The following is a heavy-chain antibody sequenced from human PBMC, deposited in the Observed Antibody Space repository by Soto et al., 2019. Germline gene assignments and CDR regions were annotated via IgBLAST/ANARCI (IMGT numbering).Heavy chain of an antibody. V-gene: IGHV1-2*06. CDR2: INPNNGDT. CDR1: GYFFTSHY. CDR3: AREITYGGGSFSLGL. J-gene: IGHJ4*02. Sequence: ASVKVSCKTSGYFFTSHYIHWVRLAPGRGLEWMGRINPNNGDTNSPQKFQGRVTMTSDTSISTAYMEMSGLRSDDTALYYCAREITYGGGSFSLGLWGQGTLVTVSS. D-gene: IGHD3-10*01.